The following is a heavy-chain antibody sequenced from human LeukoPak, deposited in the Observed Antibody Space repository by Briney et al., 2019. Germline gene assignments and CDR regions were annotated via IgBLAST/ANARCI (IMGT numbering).Heavy chain of an antibody. D-gene: IGHD1-1*01. V-gene: IGHV3-23*01. CDR3: AKGQELDDGVFDS. CDR1: GFTFSSFA. J-gene: IGHJ4*02. Sequence: GGSLRLSCTASGFTFSSFAMTWVRQAPGKGLEWVSTIRSNGDTTYNADSVKGRFTISRDNSKNTLYLELNSLRVEDTATFYCAKGQELDDGVFDSWGQGTMVTVSS. CDR2: IRSNGDTT.